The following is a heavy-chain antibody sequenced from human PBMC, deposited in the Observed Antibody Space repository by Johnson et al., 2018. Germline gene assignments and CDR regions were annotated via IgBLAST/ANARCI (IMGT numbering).Heavy chain of an antibody. D-gene: IGHD3-16*01. Sequence: QVQLVESGGGVVQPGRSLRISCAASGFTFSNYGIHWVRQAPGKGLEWVGVIWYDGSNKYYGDAVKGRFTISRDNSKNTLYLQMKSLGAEDTAVYYWARDGDGLDVWGQGTTVTVSS. CDR2: IWYDGSNK. CDR3: ARDGDGLDV. J-gene: IGHJ6*02. CDR1: GFTFSNYG. V-gene: IGHV3-33*01.